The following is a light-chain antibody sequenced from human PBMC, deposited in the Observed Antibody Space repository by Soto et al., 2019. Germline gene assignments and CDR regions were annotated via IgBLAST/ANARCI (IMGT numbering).Light chain of an antibody. V-gene: IGKV1-5*03. Sequence: DIQMTQSPSTLSASVGDRVTITCRASQSVSHWLAWYQQKPGKAPKLLIYETSILESGVPSRFSGSGSGTEFTLTISSLQPDDFATYYCQQYTLYWTFGQGTKVEIK. J-gene: IGKJ1*01. CDR1: QSVSHW. CDR3: QQYTLYWT. CDR2: ETS.